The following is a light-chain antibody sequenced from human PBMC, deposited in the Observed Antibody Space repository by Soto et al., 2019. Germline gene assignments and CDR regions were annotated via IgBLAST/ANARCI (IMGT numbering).Light chain of an antibody. CDR1: QSISSY. J-gene: IGKJ4*01. V-gene: IGKV1-39*01. Sequence: DIQMTQSPFSLSASIGDRVTITCRASQSISSYLNWYQHRPGKAPKLLIYAASSLQPGVPSRFSGRGSGTDFTLTISSLQPEDFATYYCQQSYSTRLTFGGGTKVEIK. CDR3: QQSYSTRLT. CDR2: AAS.